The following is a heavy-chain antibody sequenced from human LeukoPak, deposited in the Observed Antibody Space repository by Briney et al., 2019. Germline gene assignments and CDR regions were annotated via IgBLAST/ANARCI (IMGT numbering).Heavy chain of an antibody. CDR2: ISGSGGST. V-gene: IGHV3-23*01. Sequence: PGGSLRLSCAASGFTFSSYAMSWVRQAPGKGLEWVSAISGSGGSTYYADSVKGRFTISRDNSKNTLYLQMNSLRAEDTAVYYCARDTRITMVRGVTWYDAFDIWGQGTMVTVSS. D-gene: IGHD3-10*01. CDR3: ARDTRITMVRGVTWYDAFDI. CDR1: GFTFSSYA. J-gene: IGHJ3*02.